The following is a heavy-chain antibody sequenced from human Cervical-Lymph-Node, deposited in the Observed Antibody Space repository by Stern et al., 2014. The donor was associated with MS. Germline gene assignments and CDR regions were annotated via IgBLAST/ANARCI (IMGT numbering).Heavy chain of an antibody. V-gene: IGHV5-51*03. D-gene: IGHD1-1*01. CDR2: IYPDDSDI. CDR1: GYTFTNNW. Sequence: EMQLVESGAEVKKPGESLKISCKGSGYTFTNNWIAWVRQMPGKGLEWMGIIYPDDSDIRYSPSLQGPVTISAATSISTAYLPRSSLKAGDSAVFYCARPPPRRKWDDPNYGMDVWGQGTTVTVSS. J-gene: IGHJ6*02. CDR3: ARPPPRRKWDDPNYGMDV.